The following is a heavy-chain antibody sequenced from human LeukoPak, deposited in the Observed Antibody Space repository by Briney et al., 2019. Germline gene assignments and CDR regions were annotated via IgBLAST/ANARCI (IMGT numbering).Heavy chain of an antibody. CDR3: ARDRLDCSSTSCYPSHWFDP. CDR1: GGTFSSYA. CDR2: IIPIFGTA. J-gene: IGHJ5*02. D-gene: IGHD2-2*01. V-gene: IGHV1-69*13. Sequence: SVKVSCEASGGTFSSYAISWVRQAPGQGLEWMGGIIPIFGTANYAQKFQGRVTITADESTSTAYMELSSLRSEDTAVYYCARDRLDCSSTSCYPSHWFDPWGQGTLVTVSS.